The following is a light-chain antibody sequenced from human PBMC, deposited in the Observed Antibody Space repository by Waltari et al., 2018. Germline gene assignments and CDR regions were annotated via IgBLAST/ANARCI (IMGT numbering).Light chain of an antibody. CDR1: SRDVGGYDF. CDR3: CTYAVTSSSYV. Sequence: QSVLTQPPSVSGSPGHSGTISCTGTSRDVGGYDFASWYQQDPGKAPKLLIFDVTKRPSGVPSRFSASKSGNTASLTISGLQAEDEADYYCCTYAVTSSSYVFGGGTKVIV. J-gene: IGLJ1*01. CDR2: DVT. V-gene: IGLV2-11*01.